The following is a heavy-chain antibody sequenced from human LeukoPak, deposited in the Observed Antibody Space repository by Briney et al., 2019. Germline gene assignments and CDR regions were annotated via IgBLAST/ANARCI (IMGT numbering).Heavy chain of an antibody. CDR2: ISPSGGST. V-gene: IGHV1-46*01. Sequence: ASVKVSCKAFGYTFTSNYMHWVRQAPGQGPEWMGVISPSGGSTTYAQKFQGRVTLTRDMSTSTDYLELSSLRSEDTAVYYCARENSGSYYGDSRCFDYWGQGTLVTVSS. CDR1: GYTFTSNY. J-gene: IGHJ4*02. CDR3: ARENSGSYYGDSRCFDY. D-gene: IGHD1-26*01.